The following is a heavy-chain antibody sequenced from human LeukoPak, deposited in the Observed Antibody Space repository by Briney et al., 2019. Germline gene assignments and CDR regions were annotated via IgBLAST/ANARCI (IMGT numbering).Heavy chain of an antibody. CDR1: GGTFSSYA. Sequence: ASVKVSCKASGGTFSSYAISWVRQAPGQGLEWMGRIIPILGIANYAQKFQGRVTITTDESTSTAYMELSSLRSEDTAVYYCARDYYDSSGIDYWGQGTLVTVSS. CDR3: ARDYYDSSGIDY. J-gene: IGHJ4*02. V-gene: IGHV1-69*04. D-gene: IGHD3-22*01. CDR2: IIPILGIA.